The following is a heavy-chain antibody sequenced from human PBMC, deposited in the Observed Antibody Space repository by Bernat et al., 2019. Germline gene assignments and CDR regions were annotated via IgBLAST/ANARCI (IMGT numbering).Heavy chain of an antibody. D-gene: IGHD2-15*01. CDR2: LSSGSRYI. J-gene: IGHJ6*02. CDR1: GFAFGAYS. V-gene: IGHV3-21*02. CDR3: ARVGCRGGSGANRRDYYYGMDV. Sequence: EVRLVESGGGLVKPGGSLRLSCAASGFAFGAYSMNWVRRAPGEGLEWVSPLSSGSRYINYVESPEGRFTNPRENAKNSLYRQINSLRVDDTAVYQCARVGCRGGSGANRRDYYYGMDVWGPGTTVTVSS.